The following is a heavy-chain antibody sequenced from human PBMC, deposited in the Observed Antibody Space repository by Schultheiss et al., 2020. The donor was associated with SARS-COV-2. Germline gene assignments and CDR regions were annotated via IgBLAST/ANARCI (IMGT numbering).Heavy chain of an antibody. CDR1: GGSLNTGSYY. CDR2: AHHTGRT. Sequence: SETLSLTCAVSGGSLNTGSYYWTWIRQPPGKGLEWIGSAHHTGRTYYNPSLKSRVTISVDRSKNQFSLKLSSVTAADTAVYFCLAVAASWRNDYWGQGTLVTVSS. CDR3: LAVAASWRNDY. V-gene: IGHV4-39*07. D-gene: IGHD6-19*01. J-gene: IGHJ4*02.